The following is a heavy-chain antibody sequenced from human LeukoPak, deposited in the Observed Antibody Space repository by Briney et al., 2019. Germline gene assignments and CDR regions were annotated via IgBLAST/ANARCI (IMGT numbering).Heavy chain of an antibody. D-gene: IGHD2-2*01. Sequence: SAKVSCKASGYTFTSYDINWVRQATGQGLEWMGWMNPNSGNTGYAQKFQGRVTMTRNTSISTAYMELSSLRSEDTAVYYCARGFIVVVPAAIQYYYYYYGMDVWGQGTTVTVSS. CDR2: MNPNSGNT. V-gene: IGHV1-8*01. CDR3: ARGFIVVVPAAIQYYYYYYGMDV. CDR1: GYTFTSYD. J-gene: IGHJ6*02.